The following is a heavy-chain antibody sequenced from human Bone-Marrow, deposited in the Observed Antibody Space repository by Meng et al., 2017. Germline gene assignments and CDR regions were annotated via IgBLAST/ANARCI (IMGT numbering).Heavy chain of an antibody. V-gene: IGHV4-34*01. CDR1: GGSFSDYY. Sequence: QVRPLQSGAGLLKPSETLSLTCVVSGGSFSDYYWSWIRQPPGKGLEWIGEINHSGSTNYNPSLEGRATISVDTSQNNLSLRLSSVTAADSAVYYCARGPTTMAHDFDYWGQGTLVTVSS. J-gene: IGHJ4*02. CDR2: INHSGST. CDR3: ARGPTTMAHDFDY. D-gene: IGHD4-11*01.